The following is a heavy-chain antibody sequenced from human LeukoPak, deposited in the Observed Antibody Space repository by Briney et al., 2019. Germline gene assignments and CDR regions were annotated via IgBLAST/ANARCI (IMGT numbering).Heavy chain of an antibody. CDR3: AGPSLDDLPYYDFWSGDY. CDR1: GYTLTGYY. Sequence: ASVKVSCKASGYTLTGYYMHWVRQAPGQGLEWMGWIHPNSGGTNYALKFQGRVTMTRDTSIGTVYMELSSLRSDDTAVYYCAGPSLDDLPYYDFWSGDYWGQGTLVTVSP. CDR2: IHPNSGGT. J-gene: IGHJ4*02. D-gene: IGHD3-3*01. V-gene: IGHV1-2*02.